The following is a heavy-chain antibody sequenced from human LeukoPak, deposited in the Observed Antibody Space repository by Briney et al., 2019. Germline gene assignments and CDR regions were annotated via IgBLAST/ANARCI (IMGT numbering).Heavy chain of an antibody. D-gene: IGHD4-17*01. CDR1: GGSISSYY. V-gene: IGHV4-59*01. CDR2: IYYSGST. Sequence: PSETLSLTCTVSGGSISSYYWSWIRQPPGKGLEWIGYIYYSGSTNYNPSLKSRVTISVDTSKNQFSLKLSSVTAADTAVYYCARFGAYGDYGEYWGRGTLVTVSS. CDR3: ARFGAYGDYGEY. J-gene: IGHJ4*02.